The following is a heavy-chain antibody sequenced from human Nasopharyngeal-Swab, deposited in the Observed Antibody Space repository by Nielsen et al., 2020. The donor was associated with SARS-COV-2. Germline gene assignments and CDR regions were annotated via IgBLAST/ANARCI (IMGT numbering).Heavy chain of an antibody. V-gene: IGHV4-39*01. CDR2: IYYSGST. J-gene: IGHJ3*02. CDR3: AVHDRSETFDI. Sequence: GSLRLSCTVSGGSISSSSYYWGWIRQPPGKGLEWIGSIYYSGSTYYNPSLKSRVTISVDTSKNQFSLKLSSVTAADTAVYYCAVHDRSETFDIWGQGTMVTVSS. CDR1: GGSISSSSYY.